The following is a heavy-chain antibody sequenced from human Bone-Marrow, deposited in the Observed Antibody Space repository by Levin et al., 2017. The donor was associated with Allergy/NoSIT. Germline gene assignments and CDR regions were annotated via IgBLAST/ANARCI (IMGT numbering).Heavy chain of an antibody. CDR1: GYTFTNNY. CDR2: INPSGDST. CDR3: ARLIGRHRPSDFWSGELDY. J-gene: IGHJ4*02. Sequence: VASVKVSCKASGYTFTNNYIHWVRQAPGQGLEWMGMINPSGDSTNYAQKFQGRVTMTCDTSTSTVSMELSSLRSEDTAVYYCARLIGRHRPSDFWSGELDYWGQGTLVTVSS. V-gene: IGHV1-46*01. D-gene: IGHD3-3*01.